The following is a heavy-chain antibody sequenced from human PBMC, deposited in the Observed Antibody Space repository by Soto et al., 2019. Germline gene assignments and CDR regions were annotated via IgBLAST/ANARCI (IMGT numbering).Heavy chain of an antibody. CDR1: GGTFSSYA. V-gene: IGHV1-69*01. Sequence: QVQLVQSGSEVKKPGSSVKVSCKASGGTFSSYAISWVRQAPGQGLEWMGGINLIFGTANYAQKFQGRVTITAEESTSTAYMELSSLRSEDTAVYYCARDLPYSSSPYYYYGMDVWGQGTTVTVSS. J-gene: IGHJ6*02. CDR2: INLIFGTA. D-gene: IGHD6-6*01. CDR3: ARDLPYSSSPYYYYGMDV.